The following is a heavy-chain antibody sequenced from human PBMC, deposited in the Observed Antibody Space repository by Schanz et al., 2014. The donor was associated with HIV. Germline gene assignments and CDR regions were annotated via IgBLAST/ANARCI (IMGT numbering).Heavy chain of an antibody. J-gene: IGHJ2*01. CDR3: ARDRISTVGAPHFDL. D-gene: IGHD1-26*01. CDR2: ISGSSTYI. CDR1: GFTFSTYS. Sequence: VQLVESGGGVVQPGRSLRLSCTASGFTFSTYSMNWVRQAPGKGLEWVSSISGSSTYIYYADLVKGRFTISRDNAKKSLYLQMNSLRAEDTAVYYCARDRISTVGAPHFDLWGRGTLVTVSS. V-gene: IGHV3-21*01.